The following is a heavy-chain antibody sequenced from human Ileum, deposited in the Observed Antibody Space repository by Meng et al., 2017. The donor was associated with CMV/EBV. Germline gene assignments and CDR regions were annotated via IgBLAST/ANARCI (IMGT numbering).Heavy chain of an antibody. V-gene: IGHV4-4*07. Sequence: VPRQAAAPGLVKPSEPPPLTCTVCAASLSTYSWHWSRQPAGKGLEWIGRLYTTGTIKYNPSLMSRLTMSLDTSKSQFSLILRALTAADTAVYYCATTYSDGDWNFDYWGQGTLVTVSS. CDR3: ATTYSDGDWNFDY. CDR1: AASLSTYS. CDR2: LYTTGTI. D-gene: IGHD1-26*01. J-gene: IGHJ4*02.